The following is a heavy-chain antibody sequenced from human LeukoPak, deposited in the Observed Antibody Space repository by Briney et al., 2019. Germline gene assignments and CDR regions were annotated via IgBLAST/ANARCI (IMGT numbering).Heavy chain of an antibody. CDR1: GFTFSSYG. J-gene: IGHJ4*02. CDR2: ISSSSSYI. D-gene: IGHD3-10*01. V-gene: IGHV3-21*01. Sequence: PGGSLRLSCAASGFTFSSYGMNWVRQAPGKGLEWVSSISSSSSYIYYADSVKGRFTISRDNAKNSLYLQMNSLRAEDTAVYYCAKLRDSTLDYWGQGTLVTVSS. CDR3: AKLRDSTLDY.